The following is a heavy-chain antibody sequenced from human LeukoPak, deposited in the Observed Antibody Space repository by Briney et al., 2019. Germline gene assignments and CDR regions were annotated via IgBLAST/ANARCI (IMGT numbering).Heavy chain of an antibody. CDR2: INPNSGGT. D-gene: IGHD6-13*01. CDR1: GYTFTGYY. J-gene: IGHJ4*02. Sequence: GASVKVSCKASGYTFTGYYMHWVRQAPGQGLEWMGRINPNSGGTNYAQKFQGRVTMTRDTSISTAYMELSRLRSDDTAVYYCARGERGSSWPIDYWGQGTLVTVSS. CDR3: ARGERGSSWPIDY. V-gene: IGHV1-2*06.